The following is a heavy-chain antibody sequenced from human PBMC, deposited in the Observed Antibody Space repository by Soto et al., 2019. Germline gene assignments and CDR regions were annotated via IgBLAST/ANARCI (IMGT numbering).Heavy chain of an antibody. CDR2: IIPILGIA. D-gene: IGHD4-4*01. Sequence: SVKVSCKASGGTFSRYTISWVRQAPGQGLEWMGRIIPILGIANYAQKFQGRVTITADKSTSTAYMELSSLRSEDTAVYYCARDADTTVTADYYPYYYMDVWGKGTTVTVSS. CDR1: GGTFSRYT. J-gene: IGHJ6*03. CDR3: ARDADTTVTADYYPYYYMDV. V-gene: IGHV1-69*04.